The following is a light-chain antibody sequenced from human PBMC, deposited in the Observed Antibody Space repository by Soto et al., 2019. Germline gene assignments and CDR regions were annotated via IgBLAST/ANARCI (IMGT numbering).Light chain of an antibody. CDR2: GAS. Sequence: EIVLTPSPGTLSFSPGERATHSCRASQSVSSTYLAWYQQKPGQAPRLLIYGASTRATGIPDRFSGSGSGADFTLSITRLEPEDFALYFCQQYGSTPLTFGGGTKVDIK. CDR3: QQYGSTPLT. J-gene: IGKJ4*01. CDR1: QSVSSTY. V-gene: IGKV3-20*01.